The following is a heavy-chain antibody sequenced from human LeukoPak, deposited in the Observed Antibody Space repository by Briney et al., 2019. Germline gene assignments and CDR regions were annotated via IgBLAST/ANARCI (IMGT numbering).Heavy chain of an antibody. V-gene: IGHV1-18*01. Sequence: ASVKVPCKASGYTFTSYGISWVRQAPGQGLEWMGWITTKNGNTNYAQKFQGRVTMTTDTSTSTAYMELRSLRSDDTAVYYCARDSLGGYCSSPSCELGVHWGQGTLVTVSS. J-gene: IGHJ4*02. CDR1: GYTFTSYG. D-gene: IGHD2-2*03. CDR2: ITTKNGNT. CDR3: ARDSLGGYCSSPSCELGVH.